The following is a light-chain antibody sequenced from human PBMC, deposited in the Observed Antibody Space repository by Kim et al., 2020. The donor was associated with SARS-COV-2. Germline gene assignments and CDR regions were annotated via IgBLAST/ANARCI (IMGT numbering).Light chain of an antibody. V-gene: IGKV3D-7*01. CDR3: QQDTGSLT. CDR1: QSVSSSY. Sequence: PGERVTLSCRASQSVSSSYLTWYQQKPGQAPRLLIYGASTRATGIPARFSGSGSGTDFTLTISSLQPEDFAVYYCQQDTGSLTFGGGTKVDI. J-gene: IGKJ4*01. CDR2: GAS.